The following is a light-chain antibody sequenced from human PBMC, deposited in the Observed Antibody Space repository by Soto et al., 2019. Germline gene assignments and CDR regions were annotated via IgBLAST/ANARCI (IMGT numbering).Light chain of an antibody. V-gene: IGKV3-11*01. CDR3: QQRINWPYT. CDR1: QSVSSS. J-gene: IGKJ2*01. CDR2: DAS. Sequence: EILLTHSPDTLSLSPGERSTLSCRASQSVSSSLGWYQQRHGQAPRLLIYDASSRAAGSPARFSGSGSGTDVTLTISSRETEDFPVYYCQQRINWPYTFVQGTKVDIK.